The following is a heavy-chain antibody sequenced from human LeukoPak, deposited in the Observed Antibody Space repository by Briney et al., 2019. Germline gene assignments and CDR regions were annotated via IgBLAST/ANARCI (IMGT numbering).Heavy chain of an antibody. CDR2: MRYDGSNR. D-gene: IGHD2-2*01. CDR1: GFTFNSYG. Sequence: GGSLRLSCAASGFTFNSYGMNWVRQAPGKGLEWVAFMRYDGSNRYYADSVKGRFTISGDNSKNTVYLQMNSLRAEDTAVYYCAKVGVVVVPAAMQRIEYFQHWGQGTLVTVSS. CDR3: AKVGVVVVPAAMQRIEYFQH. J-gene: IGHJ1*01. V-gene: IGHV3-30*02.